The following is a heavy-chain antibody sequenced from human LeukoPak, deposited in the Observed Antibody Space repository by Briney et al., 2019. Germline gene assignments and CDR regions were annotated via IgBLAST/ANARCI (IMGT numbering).Heavy chain of an antibody. J-gene: IGHJ4*02. CDR2: IYYSGST. D-gene: IGHD2-21*02. V-gene: IGHV4-39*01. CDR3: ARSVVVVTAIPRYYFDY. CDR1: GGXISSSSYY. Sequence: SETLSLTCTVSGGXISSSSYYWGWIRQPPGKGLEWIGSIYYSGSTYYNPSLKSRVTISVDTSKNQFSLKLSSVTAADTAVYYCARSVVVVTAIPRYYFDYWGQGTLVTVSS.